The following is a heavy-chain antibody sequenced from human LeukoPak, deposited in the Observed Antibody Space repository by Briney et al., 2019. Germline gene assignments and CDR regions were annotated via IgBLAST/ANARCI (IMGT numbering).Heavy chain of an antibody. J-gene: IGHJ5*02. CDR2: FYISGST. D-gene: IGHD4-17*01. CDR3: ARSPVTTWWFDP. V-gene: IGHV4-61*02. Sequence: SETLSLTCTVSGVSINSGTYYWHWIRQPAGKGLGWSARFYISGSTNYNPSVKSRVTISVDTSKNQLSLKLSSVTAADTAVYFCARSPVTTWWFDPWGQGTLVTVSS. CDR1: GVSINSGTYY.